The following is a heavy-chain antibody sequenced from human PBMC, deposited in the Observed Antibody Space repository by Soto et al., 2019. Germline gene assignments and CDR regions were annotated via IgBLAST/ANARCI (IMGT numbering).Heavy chain of an antibody. Sequence: GGSLRLACAASGFTFSAYAMAWVLQTPGNGLEWVSSISGNSDYTFYADSVKGRFTIFRDNSKNTLYLEMNSLRVEDTAVYYCASPKVTRSWSSDYWGQGTLVTVSS. CDR1: GFTFSAYA. CDR3: ASPKVTRSWSSDY. J-gene: IGHJ4*02. V-gene: IGHV3-23*01. D-gene: IGHD4-4*01. CDR2: ISGNSDYT.